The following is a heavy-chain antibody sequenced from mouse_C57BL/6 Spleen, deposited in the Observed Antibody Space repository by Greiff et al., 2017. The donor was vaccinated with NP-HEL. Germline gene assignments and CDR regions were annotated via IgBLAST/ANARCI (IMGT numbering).Heavy chain of an antibody. Sequence: VQLQQPGAELVMPGASVKLSCKASGYTFTSYWMHWVKQRPGQGLEWIGEIDPSDSYTNYNQKFKGKSTLTVDKSSSTAYMQLSSLTSEDSAVYYCARNLFDYWGQGTTHTVSS. CDR2: IDPSDSYT. D-gene: IGHD2-1*01. V-gene: IGHV1-69*01. CDR3: ARNLFDY. J-gene: IGHJ2*01. CDR1: GYTFTSYW.